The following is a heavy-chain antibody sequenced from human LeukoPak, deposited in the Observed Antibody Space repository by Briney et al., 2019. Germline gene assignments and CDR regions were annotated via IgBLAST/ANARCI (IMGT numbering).Heavy chain of an antibody. CDR2: IYYSGST. CDR1: GGSISSGDYY. J-gene: IGHJ5*02. Sequence: SQTLSLTCTVSGGSISSGDYYWSWIRQPPGKGVEWIGYIYYSGSTYYNPSLKSRVTISVDTSKNQFSLKLSSVTAADTAVYYCARGYYDILTGVNWFDPWGQGTLVTVSS. D-gene: IGHD3-9*01. V-gene: IGHV4-30-4*08. CDR3: ARGYYDILTGVNWFDP.